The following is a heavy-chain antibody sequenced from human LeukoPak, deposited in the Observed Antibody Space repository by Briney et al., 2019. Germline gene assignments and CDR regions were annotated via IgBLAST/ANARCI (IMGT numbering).Heavy chain of an antibody. Sequence: SETLSLTCAVYGGSFIGYYWSWSRQRLRKGLEWIGEINHSGSTKYNPSLKSRVTISVDTSKNQFSLKLSSVTAADTAVYYCARDYSGNPGYNWFDPWGQGTLVTVSS. D-gene: IGHD4-23*01. J-gene: IGHJ5*02. CDR3: ARDYSGNPGYNWFDP. V-gene: IGHV4-34*01. CDR2: INHSGST. CDR1: GGSFIGYY.